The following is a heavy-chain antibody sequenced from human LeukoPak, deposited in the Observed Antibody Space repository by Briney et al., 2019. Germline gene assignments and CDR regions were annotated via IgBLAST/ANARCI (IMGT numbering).Heavy chain of an antibody. CDR3: ASDERVFYY. J-gene: IGHJ4*02. Sequence: ASVNDTFLASRYTYTRYYIHWLRPAPGQGLEWMGMINPSGGVTSYAQKFQGRVTMTRDTSTSTVYMELSSLRSEDKAVYYCASDERVFYYYGEGGLVTVSS. V-gene: IGHV1-46*01. CDR1: RYTYTRYY. D-gene: IGHD6-6*01. CDR2: INPSGGVT.